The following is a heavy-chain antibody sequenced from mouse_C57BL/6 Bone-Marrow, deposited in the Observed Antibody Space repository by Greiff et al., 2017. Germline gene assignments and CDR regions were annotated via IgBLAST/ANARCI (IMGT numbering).Heavy chain of an antibody. CDR3: TTAYYSNYYFDY. J-gene: IGHJ2*01. V-gene: IGHV14-4*01. Sequence: VQLQQSGAELVRPGASVKLSCTASGFNIKDDYMHWVKQRPEQGLEWIGWIDPENGDTEYASKFQGKATITADTSSNTAYLQLSSLTSDDTAVYYCTTAYYSNYYFDYWGQGTTLTVSS. CDR1: GFNIKDDY. D-gene: IGHD2-5*01. CDR2: IDPENGDT.